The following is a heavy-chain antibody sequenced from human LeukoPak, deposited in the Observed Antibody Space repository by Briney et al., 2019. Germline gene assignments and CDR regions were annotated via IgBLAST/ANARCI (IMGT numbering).Heavy chain of an antibody. D-gene: IGHD3-22*01. Sequence: GGSLRLSCAASGFTFSRYWMHWVRQTPGKGLVWVSRINSDGSSTRYADSVKGRFTISRDNSKNTLYLQMNSLRAEDTAVYYCAKDSSADDSSGYSYYFDYWGQGTLVTVSS. V-gene: IGHV3-74*01. CDR3: AKDSSADDSSGYSYYFDY. CDR2: INSDGSST. J-gene: IGHJ4*02. CDR1: GFTFSRYW.